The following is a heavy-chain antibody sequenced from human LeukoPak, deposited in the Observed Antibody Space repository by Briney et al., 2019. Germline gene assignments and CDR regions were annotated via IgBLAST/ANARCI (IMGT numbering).Heavy chain of an antibody. CDR2: IDNSGST. V-gene: IGHV4-59*08. CDR3: AKREWGRGFDI. J-gene: IGHJ3*02. Sequence: SETLSLTCTVSGDSISSYFWNWIRQPPGKGLEWIGYIDNSGSTNYNPSLKSRVTMSVDMSKKQFSLKLSSVTAADTAVYYCAKREWGRGFDIWGQGTMVTVSS. D-gene: IGHD3-16*01. CDR1: GDSISSYF.